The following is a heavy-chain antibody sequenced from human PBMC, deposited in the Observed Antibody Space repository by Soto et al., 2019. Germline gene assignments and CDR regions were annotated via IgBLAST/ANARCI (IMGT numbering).Heavy chain of an antibody. J-gene: IGHJ5*02. CDR1: GASVSTGY. V-gene: IGHV4-59*02. CDR2: MYFGGSF. D-gene: IGHD3-22*01. CDR3: ARSSYDDTGFAVGP. Sequence: QLQLQESGPGLVKPSETLSLTCTVSGASVSTGYWSWIRQPPGKGLEWIGFMYFGGSFNYNPSLARPVSMSVEFSRNPFSVKVTSVTAADTAVYYCARSSYDDTGFAVGPWGQGTLVTVSS.